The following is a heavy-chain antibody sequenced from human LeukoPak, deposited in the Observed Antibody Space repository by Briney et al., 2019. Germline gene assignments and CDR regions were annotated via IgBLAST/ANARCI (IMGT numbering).Heavy chain of an antibody. J-gene: IGHJ3*02. CDR2: IYSGGST. D-gene: IGHD6-13*01. CDR3: ARGCYSSSCYDAFDI. Sequence: GGSLRLSCAASGFTVSSNYMSWVRQAPGKGLERVSVIYSGGSTYYADSVKGRFTISRDNSKNTLYLQMNSLRAEDTAVYYCARGCYSSSCYDAFDIWGQGTMVTVSS. V-gene: IGHV3-53*01. CDR1: GFTVSSNY.